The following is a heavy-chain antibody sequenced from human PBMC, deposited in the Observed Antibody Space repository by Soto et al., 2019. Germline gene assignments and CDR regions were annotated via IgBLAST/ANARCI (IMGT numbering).Heavy chain of an antibody. J-gene: IGHJ4*02. D-gene: IGHD3-22*01. CDR1: GFTFSSYS. CDR3: ARGLYYYDSSGYWGY. Sequence: PGGSLRLSCAASGFTFSSYSMNWVRQAPGKGLEWVSYISSSSSTIYYADSVKGRFTISRDNAKNSLYLQMNSLRDEDRAVYYCARGLYYYDSSGYWGYWGQGTLVTV. CDR2: ISSSSSTI. V-gene: IGHV3-48*02.